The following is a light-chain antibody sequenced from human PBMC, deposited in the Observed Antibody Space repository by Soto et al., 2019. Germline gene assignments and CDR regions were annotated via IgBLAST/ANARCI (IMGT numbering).Light chain of an antibody. J-gene: IGLJ2*01. Sequence: QSVLTQPPSVSGAPGQRVTISCTGSSSNIGAGYDVHWYQQLPGTAPKLLIYGNSNRPSGVPDRFSGSKSGTSASLAITGLQAEDEADYYCQSYDSSLRGLHVVFGGGTQLTVL. CDR2: GNS. CDR1: SSNIGAGYD. CDR3: QSYDSSLRGLHVV. V-gene: IGLV1-40*01.